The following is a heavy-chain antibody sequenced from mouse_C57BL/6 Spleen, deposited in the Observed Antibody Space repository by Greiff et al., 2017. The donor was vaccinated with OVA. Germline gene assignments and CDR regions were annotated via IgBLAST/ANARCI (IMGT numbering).Heavy chain of an antibody. D-gene: IGHD2-4*01. Sequence: QVQLKQSGAELVRPGSSVKLSCKASGYTFTSYWMHWVKQRPIQGLEWIGNIDPSDSETHYNQKFKDKATLTVDKSSSTAYMQLSSLTSEDSAVYYCARGIYYDYLYYAMDYWGQGTSVTVSS. V-gene: IGHV1-52*01. CDR1: GYTFTSYW. CDR3: ARGIYYDYLYYAMDY. J-gene: IGHJ4*01. CDR2: IDPSDSET.